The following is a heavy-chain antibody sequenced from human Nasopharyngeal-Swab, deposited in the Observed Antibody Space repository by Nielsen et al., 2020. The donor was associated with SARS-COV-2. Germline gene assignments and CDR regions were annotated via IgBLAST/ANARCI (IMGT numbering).Heavy chain of an antibody. J-gene: IGHJ4*02. Sequence: GESLKISCAASGFTFSSYSMNWVRQAPGKGLEWVSSISSSSSYIYYADSVKGRFTISRDNAKNSLCLQMNSLRAEDTAVYYCAREGRIAVAGVDYWGQGTLVTVSS. CDR3: AREGRIAVAGVDY. D-gene: IGHD6-19*01. CDR2: ISSSSSYI. V-gene: IGHV3-21*01. CDR1: GFTFSSYS.